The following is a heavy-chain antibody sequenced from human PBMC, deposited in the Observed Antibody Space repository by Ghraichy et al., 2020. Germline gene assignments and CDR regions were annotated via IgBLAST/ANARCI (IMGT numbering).Heavy chain of an antibody. CDR3: AKELTIFGVVGPPSNWFDP. CDR2: ISGSGGST. CDR1: GFTFSSYA. D-gene: IGHD3-3*01. J-gene: IGHJ5*02. V-gene: IGHV3-23*01. Sequence: LSLTCAASGFTFSSYAMSWVRQAPGKGLEWVSAISGSGGSTYYADSVKGRFTISRDNSKNTLYLQMNSLRAEDTAVYYCAKELTIFGVVGPPSNWFDPWGQGTLVTVSS.